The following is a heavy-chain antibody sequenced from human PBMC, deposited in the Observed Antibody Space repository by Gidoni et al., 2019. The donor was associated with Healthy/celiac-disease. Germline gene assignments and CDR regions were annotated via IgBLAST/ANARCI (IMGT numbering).Heavy chain of an antibody. V-gene: IGHV4-34*01. J-gene: IGHJ5*02. CDR3: ASGAAAGAYNWFNP. CDR1: GGSFSGYY. Sequence: QVQLQQWGAGLSKPSETLSLTCAAYGGSFSGYYWSWIRQPPGKGREWIGEINHSGSTNYNPSLKSRVTISVDTSKNQFSLKLSSVTAADTAVYYCASGAAAGAYNWFNPWGQGTLVTVSS. CDR2: INHSGST. D-gene: IGHD6-13*01.